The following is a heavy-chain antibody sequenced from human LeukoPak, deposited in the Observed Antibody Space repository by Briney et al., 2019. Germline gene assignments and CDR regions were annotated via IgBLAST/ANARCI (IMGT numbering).Heavy chain of an antibody. D-gene: IGHD1-26*01. CDR3: ARALEWELLRFAGPDVTIDY. CDR1: GFTFSNAW. Sequence: GGSLRLSCAASGFTFSNAWMSWVRQAPGKGLEWVANIKHDGSERYYVDSVKGRFTISRDNAKNSLYLQMNSLRAEDTAVYYCARALEWELLRFAGPDVTIDYWGQGTLVTVSS. V-gene: IGHV3-7*01. CDR2: IKHDGSER. J-gene: IGHJ4*02.